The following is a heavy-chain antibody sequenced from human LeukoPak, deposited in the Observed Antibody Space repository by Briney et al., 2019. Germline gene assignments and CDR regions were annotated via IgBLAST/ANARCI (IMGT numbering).Heavy chain of an antibody. V-gene: IGHV3-30*02. CDR3: AKDIGSHGSGSYYAFDI. J-gene: IGHJ3*02. CDR1: GFTFSSYA. D-gene: IGHD3-10*01. CDR2: IRYDGSNK. Sequence: PGGSLRLSCAASGFTFSSYAMHWVRQAPGKGLEWVAFIRYDGSNKYYADSVKGRFTISRDNSKNTLYLQMNSLRAEDTAVYYCAKDIGSHGSGSYYAFDIWGQGTMVTVSS.